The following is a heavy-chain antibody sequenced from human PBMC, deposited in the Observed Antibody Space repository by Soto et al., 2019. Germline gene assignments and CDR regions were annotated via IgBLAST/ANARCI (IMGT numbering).Heavy chain of an antibody. V-gene: IGHV2-5*02. Sequence: QINLIESGPTLVKPTQTLTLTCTFSGFSLSTSGAAVGWVRQPPGRALECFAFIFSDGGKRHNATLGNRLTITKDTSINQVVLTLTNVVPAHTATYYCAHRATMTIFGLIIDNGFWFDPWGQATRVIVSS. CDR2: IFSDGGK. CDR3: AHRATMTIFGLIIDNGFWFDP. CDR1: GFSLSTSGAA. J-gene: IGHJ5*02. D-gene: IGHD3-3*01.